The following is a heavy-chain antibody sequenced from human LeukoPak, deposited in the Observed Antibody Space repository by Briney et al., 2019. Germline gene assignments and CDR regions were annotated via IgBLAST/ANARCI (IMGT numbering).Heavy chain of an antibody. CDR1: GFTFSSYA. V-gene: IGHV3-30-3*01. CDR3: ARDQANYFDDSGFSTY. D-gene: IGHD3-22*01. J-gene: IGHJ4*02. Sequence: PGRSLRLSCAASGFTFSSYAMHWVRQAPGKGLEWVAVISYDGSNKYYADSVKGRFTISRDNAKNSLYLQMNSLRAEDTAVYYCARDQANYFDDSGFSTYWGQGTLVTVSS. CDR2: ISYDGSNK.